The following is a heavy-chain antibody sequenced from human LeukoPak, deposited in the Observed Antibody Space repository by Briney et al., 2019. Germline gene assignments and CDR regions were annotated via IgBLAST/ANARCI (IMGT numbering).Heavy chain of an antibody. D-gene: IGHD2-15*01. Sequence: GESLKISCKGSGYSINNYWIAWVRQMPGKGLEWMGIIYPADSDIRYSPSFQGQVTTSANKSISTAYLQWSSLKASDTTMYYCARQEYCSGGSCYTWFDPWGQGTLVTVSS. J-gene: IGHJ5*02. CDR3: ARQEYCSGGSCYTWFDP. CDR1: GYSINNYW. V-gene: IGHV5-51*01. CDR2: IYPADSDI.